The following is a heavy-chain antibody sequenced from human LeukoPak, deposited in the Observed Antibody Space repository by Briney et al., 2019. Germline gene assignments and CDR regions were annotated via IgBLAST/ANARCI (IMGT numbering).Heavy chain of an antibody. V-gene: IGHV3-64D*09. CDR1: GFTFSSSA. Sequence: GGSLRLSCSASGFTFSSSAMHWVRQAPGEGLEYVSGINDNGRATHYGDSLKGRFTISRDNSKNTLYLQMSTLTTEDTTIYYCVNDVSGSYTFDYWGQGTLVTVSS. D-gene: IGHD1-26*01. CDR3: VNDVSGSYTFDY. J-gene: IGHJ4*02. CDR2: INDNGRAT.